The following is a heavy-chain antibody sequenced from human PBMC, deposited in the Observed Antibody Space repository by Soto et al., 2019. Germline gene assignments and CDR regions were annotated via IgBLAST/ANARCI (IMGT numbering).Heavy chain of an antibody. CDR2: IYYSGST. CDR3: ATSDVVGAYYFDY. CDR1: GGCVSSGSYY. Sequence: SETLSLTCTVSGGCVSSGSYYWSWIRQPPGKGLEWIGYIYYSGSTNYNPSLKSRATKSVATSKNQFSLKLSPVAAADTAVYYCATSDVVGAYYFDYWGQGTLVTVSS. D-gene: IGHD2-15*01. V-gene: IGHV4-61*01. J-gene: IGHJ4*02.